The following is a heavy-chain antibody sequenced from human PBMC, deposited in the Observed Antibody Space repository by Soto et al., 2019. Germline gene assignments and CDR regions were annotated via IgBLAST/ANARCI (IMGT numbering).Heavy chain of an antibody. V-gene: IGHV4-31*03. CDR1: GGSISSGGYY. CDR2: IYYSVST. Sequence: QVQLQESGPGLVKPSQTLSLTCTVSGGSISSGGYYWSWIRQHPGKGLEWIGYIYYSVSTYDNPSLKSRVTISVDTSKIRFSLTLSSVTAADTAVYYCAGRGYSGYDLYYFDYRGQGTLVTVSS. J-gene: IGHJ4*02. D-gene: IGHD5-12*01. CDR3: AGRGYSGYDLYYFDY.